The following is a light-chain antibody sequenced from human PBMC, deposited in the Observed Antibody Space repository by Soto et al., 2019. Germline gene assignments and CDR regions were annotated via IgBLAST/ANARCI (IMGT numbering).Light chain of an antibody. CDR3: QQFSSYPLT. CDR1: QTVRNNY. V-gene: IGKV3-20*01. CDR2: DAS. Sequence: DIVLAQSPATLSLSPVERATLSCRASQTVRNNYLAWYQQKPGQAPRLLIYDASSRATGIPDRFSGGGSGTDFTLTISRLEPEDFAVYYCQQFSSYPLTFGGGTKVDIK. J-gene: IGKJ4*01.